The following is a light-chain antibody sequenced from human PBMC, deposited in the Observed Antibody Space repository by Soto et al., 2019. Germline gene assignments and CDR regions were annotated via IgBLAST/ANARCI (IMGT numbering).Light chain of an antibody. Sequence: AIHMTQSPSSLSAFVGDRVTITCRASQDIRNDLGWYQQKPGKAPKLLIYAASSLQSGVESRFSGSGSGTEFILTISSLQPEDFATYYCLQDYNYPRTFGQGTKVE. CDR3: LQDYNYPRT. CDR1: QDIRND. CDR2: AAS. J-gene: IGKJ1*01. V-gene: IGKV1-6*01.